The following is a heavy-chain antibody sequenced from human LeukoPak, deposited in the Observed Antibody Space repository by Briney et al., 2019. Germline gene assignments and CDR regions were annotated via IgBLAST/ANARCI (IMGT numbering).Heavy chain of an antibody. CDR2: ISGSGGST. J-gene: IGHJ4*02. V-gene: IGHV3-23*01. Sequence: GGSLRLSCAASGFTFSSYAMSWVRQAPGKGREWVSAISGSGGSTYYADSVKGRFTISRDNSKNTLYLQMNSLRAEDTAVYYCAKDPARSSSSDYWGQGTLVTVSS. D-gene: IGHD6-6*01. CDR1: GFTFSSYA. CDR3: AKDPARSSSSDY.